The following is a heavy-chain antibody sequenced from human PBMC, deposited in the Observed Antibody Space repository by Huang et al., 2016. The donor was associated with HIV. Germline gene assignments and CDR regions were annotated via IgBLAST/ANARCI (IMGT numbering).Heavy chain of an antibody. CDR2: VNQSGTV. CDR3: ARRWRWLQSKSWAFDI. V-gene: IGHV4-34*02. Sequence: QVQLQQWGAGLLKPSETLSLNCAVYGGPFSGYYWTWIRQSPDKRLQWIGEVNQSGTVNYNPSLKSRVTLSTDASKSQFFLKLKSVVAADTAVYYCARRWRWLQSKSWAFDIWGQGTMISV. J-gene: IGHJ3*02. CDR1: GGPFSGYY. D-gene: IGHD2-21*01.